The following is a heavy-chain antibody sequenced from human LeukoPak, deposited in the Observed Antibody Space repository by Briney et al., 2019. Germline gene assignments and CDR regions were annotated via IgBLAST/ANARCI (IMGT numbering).Heavy chain of an antibody. CDR1: GFTFSSYA. Sequence: TGGSLRLSCAASGFTFSSYAMSWVRQAPGKGLEWVSAISGSGGSTYYADSVKGRFTISRDNFKNTLYLQMNSLRAEDTAVYYCAKKGSDNYYDSSGQFFDYWGQGTLVTVSS. V-gene: IGHV3-23*01. J-gene: IGHJ4*02. CDR3: AKKGSDNYYDSSGQFFDY. CDR2: ISGSGGST. D-gene: IGHD3-22*01.